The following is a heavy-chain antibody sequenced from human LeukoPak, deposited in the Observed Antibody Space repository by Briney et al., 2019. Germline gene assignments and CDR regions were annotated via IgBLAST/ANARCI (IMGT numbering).Heavy chain of an antibody. J-gene: IGHJ4*02. CDR1: GFTFSSYG. CDR2: IRYDGSNK. CDR3: AKERRDGYNNGYFDY. V-gene: IGHV3-30*02. D-gene: IGHD5-24*01. Sequence: PGGSLRLSCAASGFTFSSYGMHWVRQAPGKGLEWVAFIRYDGSNKYYADSVKGRFTISRDNSKNTLYLQMNSLRAEDTAVYYCAKERRDGYNNGYFDYWGQGTLVTVSS.